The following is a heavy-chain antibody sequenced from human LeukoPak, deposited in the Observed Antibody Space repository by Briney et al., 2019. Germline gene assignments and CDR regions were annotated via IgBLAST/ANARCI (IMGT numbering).Heavy chain of an antibody. V-gene: IGHV4-59*01. CDR3: ARSLVGATWGYFDY. CDR2: IYYTGTT. J-gene: IGHJ4*02. Sequence: PSETLSLTCTVSRGSISTYYWNWIRQPPGKGLEWIGYIYYTGTTDYNPSLKSRVTMSVDASKNQFSLKLTSVTTADTAVYYCARSLVGATWGYFDYWGQGTLVTVSS. D-gene: IGHD1-26*01. CDR1: RGSISTYY.